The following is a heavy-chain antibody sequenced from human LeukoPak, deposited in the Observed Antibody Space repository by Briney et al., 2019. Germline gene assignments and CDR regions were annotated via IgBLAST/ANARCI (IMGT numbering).Heavy chain of an antibody. J-gene: IGHJ4*02. CDR1: GYTFTNFG. CDR3: ARAQTYNDGSGYYHVFGAFDY. D-gene: IGHD3-22*01. V-gene: IGHV1-18*01. CDR2: INAYNGNT. Sequence: ASVKVSCKTSGYTFTNFGITWVRQAPGQGLEWMGWINAYNGNTNYAQKFQGRVTMTTDTSTSTAYLELRSLRSDDTAVYYCARAQTYNDGSGYYHVFGAFDYWGQGTLVTVSS.